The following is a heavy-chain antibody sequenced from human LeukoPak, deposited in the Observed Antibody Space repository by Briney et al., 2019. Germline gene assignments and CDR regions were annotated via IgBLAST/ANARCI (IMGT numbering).Heavy chain of an antibody. CDR3: AREITLTGYKFGLGFNY. V-gene: IGHV4-59*01. D-gene: IGHD5-12*01. Sequence: SETLSLTCTVSGGSISSYYWSWIRQSPEMGLEWIGSIYYSGATDYNPSLKSRVTISADTSNNQFSLRLRSVTAADTAVYYCAREITLTGYKFGLGFNYWGQGTLVTVSS. J-gene: IGHJ4*02. CDR2: IYYSGAT. CDR1: GGSISSYY.